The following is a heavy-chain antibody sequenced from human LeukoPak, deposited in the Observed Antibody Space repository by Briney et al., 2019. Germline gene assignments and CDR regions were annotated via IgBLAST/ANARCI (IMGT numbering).Heavy chain of an antibody. D-gene: IGHD3-22*01. V-gene: IGHV4-59*01. J-gene: IGHJ4*02. Sequence: PSETLSLTCTVSGGSISSDYWSWIRQPPGKGLGWIGYISYSGNTNYNPSLKSRVTISVDTSENQFSLKLSSVTAADTAVYYCARGFGSSGDFDYWGQGTLVTVSS. CDR1: GGSISSDY. CDR3: ARGFGSSGDFDY. CDR2: ISYSGNT.